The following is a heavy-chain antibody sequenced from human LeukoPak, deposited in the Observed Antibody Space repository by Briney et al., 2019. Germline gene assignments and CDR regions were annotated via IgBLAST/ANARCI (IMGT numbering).Heavy chain of an antibody. CDR1: GGSISSGGYS. V-gene: IGHV4-30-4*07. CDR3: ARRHVQYTSSSDPYYFDY. J-gene: IGHJ4*02. CDR2: IYYSGST. Sequence: SETLSLTCAVSGGSISSGGYSWSWIRQPPGKGLEWIGYIYYSGSTYYNPSLKGRVAISVDTSKNQFSLNLSSVTAADTAVYYCARRHVQYTSSSDPYYFDYWGQGTLVTVSS. D-gene: IGHD6-6*01.